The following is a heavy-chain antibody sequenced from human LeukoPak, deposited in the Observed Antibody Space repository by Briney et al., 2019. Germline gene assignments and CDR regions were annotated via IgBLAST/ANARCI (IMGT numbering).Heavy chain of an antibody. D-gene: IGHD4-23*01. CDR2: IYYSGST. V-gene: IGHV4-59*12. CDR1: SGSISGYY. CDR3: ARDRVDYGGNYYFDY. J-gene: IGHJ4*02. Sequence: SETLSLTCTVSSGSISGYYWSWIRQPPGKGLEWIGYIYYSGSTNYNPSLKSRVTISVDTSKNQFSLKLSSVTAADTAVYYCARDRVDYGGNYYFDYWGQGTLVTVSS.